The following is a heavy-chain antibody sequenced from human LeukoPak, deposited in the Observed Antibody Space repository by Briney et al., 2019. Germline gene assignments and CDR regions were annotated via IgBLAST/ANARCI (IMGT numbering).Heavy chain of an antibody. CDR3: ARDRYDSYPMDV. Sequence: SETLSLTCTVSGGAISSGDYYWSWIRQHPGKGLVWIGYIYYSGRTYYNPSLKSRVTISVDTSKNQFSLKLSSVTAADTAVYYCARDRYDSYPMDVWGQGTTVTVSS. V-gene: IGHV4-31*03. CDR2: IYYSGRT. CDR1: GGAISSGDYY. D-gene: IGHD3-3*01. J-gene: IGHJ6*02.